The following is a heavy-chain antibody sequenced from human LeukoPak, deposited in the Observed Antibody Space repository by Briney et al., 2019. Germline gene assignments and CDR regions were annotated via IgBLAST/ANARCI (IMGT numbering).Heavy chain of an antibody. V-gene: IGHV1-2*04. CDR3: ARARLRPVVPAAEGKYYYYYGMDV. D-gene: IGHD2-2*01. Sequence: ASVKVSCKASGYTFTGYYMHWVRQAPGQGLEWMGWINPNSGGTNYAQKFQGWVTMTRDTSISTAYMELSRLRSDDTAVYYCARARLRPVVPAAEGKYYYYYGMDVWGQGTTVTVSS. CDR2: INPNSGGT. J-gene: IGHJ6*02. CDR1: GYTFTGYY.